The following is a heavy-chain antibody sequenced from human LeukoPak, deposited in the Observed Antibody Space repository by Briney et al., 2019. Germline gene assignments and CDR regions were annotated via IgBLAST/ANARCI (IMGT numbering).Heavy chain of an antibody. V-gene: IGHV4-4*02. CDR1: SDSIFTSNW. CDR3: ARGRGIVVVILDY. Sequence: PSETLSLTCTVSSDSIFTSNWWSWVRQPPGKGLEWIGQIFHSGSTSYSPSLKSRVTISMDKSKNQISLRLTSVTAADTAVYYCARGRGIVVVILDYWGQGTLVTVSS. J-gene: IGHJ4*02. CDR2: IFHSGST. D-gene: IGHD3-22*01.